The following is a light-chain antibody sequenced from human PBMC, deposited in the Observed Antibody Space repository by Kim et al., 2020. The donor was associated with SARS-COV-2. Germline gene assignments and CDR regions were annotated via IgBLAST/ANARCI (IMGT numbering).Light chain of an antibody. CDR3: QVWDSSTALYV. J-gene: IGLJ1*01. Sequence: VGQTDRISSGGNNNRSENVNWYQQKQGQAPGLVIYRDSNRTSGIPERFSGSNSGNTATLTMSRAQAGDVADYYCQVWDSSTALYVFGAGTKVTVL. CDR2: RDS. CDR1: NNRSEN. V-gene: IGLV3-9*01.